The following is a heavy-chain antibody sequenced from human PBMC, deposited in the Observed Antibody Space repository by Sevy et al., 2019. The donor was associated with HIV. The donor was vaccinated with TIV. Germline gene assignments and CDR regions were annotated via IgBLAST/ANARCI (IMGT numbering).Heavy chain of an antibody. CDR2: FYPEDDET. Sequence: ASVKVSCKVSGYTVTQFSMHWVRQAPGKGLEWMATFYPEDDETIYAQRLQGRVTMTEDTSTDTDYMELSSLRSDDTAVYYCAVTKDYYDSSGYPFDYWGRGSLVTVSS. CDR3: AVTKDYYDSSGYPFDY. V-gene: IGHV1-24*01. J-gene: IGHJ4*02. D-gene: IGHD3-22*01. CDR1: GYTVTQFS.